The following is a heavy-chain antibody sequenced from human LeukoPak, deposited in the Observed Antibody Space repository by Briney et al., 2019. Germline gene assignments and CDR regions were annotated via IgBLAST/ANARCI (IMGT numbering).Heavy chain of an antibody. CDR2: IYFSGST. CDR3: ARSYDTNFDY. CDR1: GGSIRSYY. Sequence: SETLSLTCTVSGGSIRSYYWSWIRHPPGKGLEWIGYIYFSGSTSYNPSLKSRVTISVDRSKNQFSLKLSSVAAADTAVYYCARSYDTNFDYWGQGTLVTVSS. J-gene: IGHJ4*02. D-gene: IGHD3-3*01. V-gene: IGHV4-59*01.